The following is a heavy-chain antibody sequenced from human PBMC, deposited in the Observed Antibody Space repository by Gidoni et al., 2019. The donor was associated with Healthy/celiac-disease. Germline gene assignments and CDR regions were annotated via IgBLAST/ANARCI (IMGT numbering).Heavy chain of an antibody. J-gene: IGHJ4*02. CDR1: GFTFSNAW. Sequence: EVQLVESGGGLVKPGGSLRLSCAASGFTFSNAWMIWVRQAPGKGLEWVGRIKSKTDGGTTDYAAPVKGRFTISRDDSKNTLYLQMNSLKTEDTAVYYCTTGQGIAVAGTSLTFDYWGQGTLVTVSS. CDR3: TTGQGIAVAGTSLTFDY. D-gene: IGHD6-19*01. CDR2: IKSKTDGGTT. V-gene: IGHV3-15*01.